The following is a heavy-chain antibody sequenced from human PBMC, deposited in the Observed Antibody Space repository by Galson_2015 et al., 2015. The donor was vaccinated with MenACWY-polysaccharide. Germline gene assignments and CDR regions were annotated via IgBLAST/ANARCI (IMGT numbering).Heavy chain of an antibody. CDR3: ARIGGVKRGSYYNFGWFDP. V-gene: IGHV4-39*01. Sequence: SEPLSLTCTVSGGSIFSSSYYWGWIRQPPGKGLEWIGSSDYSGSDFYNPSLKSRVTISVDTSKNQFSLKLNSVTAADTAVYFCARIGGVKRGSYYNFGWFDPWGQGTLVTVSS. D-gene: IGHD3-10*01. J-gene: IGHJ5*02. CDR2: SDYSGSD. CDR1: GGSIFSSSYY.